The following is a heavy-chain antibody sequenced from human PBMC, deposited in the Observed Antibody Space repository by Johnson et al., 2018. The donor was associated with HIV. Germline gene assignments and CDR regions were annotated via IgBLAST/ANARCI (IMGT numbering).Heavy chain of an antibody. Sequence: VQLVESGGGLVQPGGSLRLSCAASGFTFSSYWMSWVRQAPGKGLEWVANIKQDGSEKYYVDSVKGRFTISRDNAKNSLYLQMNSLRAEDQAVYYCARVASTDWDDAFDIWGQGTMVTVSS. CDR3: ARVASTDWDDAFDI. D-gene: IGHD1-14*01. V-gene: IGHV3-7*01. CDR2: IKQDGSEK. CDR1: GFTFSSYW. J-gene: IGHJ3*02.